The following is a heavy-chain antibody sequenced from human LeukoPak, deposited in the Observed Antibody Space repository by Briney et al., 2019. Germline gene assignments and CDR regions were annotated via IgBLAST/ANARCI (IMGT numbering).Heavy chain of an antibody. CDR1: GFTFGSYA. J-gene: IGHJ3*02. V-gene: IGHV3-23*01. CDR3: ARVGLQDAFDI. CDR2: ISGSGGTT. D-gene: IGHD5-18*01. Sequence: GGSLRLSCAASGFTFGSYAMSWVRQAPGKGLEWVSAISGSGGTTHYADSVKGRFTISRDNSKNTLYLETNSLRAEDTAVYYCARVGLQDAFDIWGQGTMVTVSS.